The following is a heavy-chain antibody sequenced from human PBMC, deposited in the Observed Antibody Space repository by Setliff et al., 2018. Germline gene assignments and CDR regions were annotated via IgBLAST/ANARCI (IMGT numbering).Heavy chain of an antibody. CDR2: ISHSGDP. CDR3: ARAPQYSNFWYALSWFDP. CDR1: GGSFSGYH. Sequence: SETLSLTCAVYGGSFSGYHWSWIRQPPGKGLEWIGEISHSGDPNYNPSLKSRVTISLDTSENQFSLKLTSVTAADTAVYYCARAPQYSNFWYALSWFDPWGQGTLVTVS. D-gene: IGHD3-3*01. J-gene: IGHJ5*02. V-gene: IGHV4-34*01.